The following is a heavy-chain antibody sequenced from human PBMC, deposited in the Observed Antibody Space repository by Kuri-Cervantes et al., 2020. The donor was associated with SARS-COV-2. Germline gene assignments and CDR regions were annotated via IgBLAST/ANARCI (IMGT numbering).Heavy chain of an antibody. J-gene: IGHJ6*02. V-gene: IGHV3-30*18. D-gene: IGHD6-13*01. CDR2: ISFDESGK. CDR3: AKDHGPYSRATAYYGMDV. CDR1: GFTFSTYR. Sequence: GESLKISCAASGFTFSTYRMHWVRQAPGKGLEWVSVISFDESGKSYVDSVKGRFTISRDNSKSTLYLQMNSLRAEDTAVYYCAKDHGPYSRATAYYGMDVWGQGTTVTVSS.